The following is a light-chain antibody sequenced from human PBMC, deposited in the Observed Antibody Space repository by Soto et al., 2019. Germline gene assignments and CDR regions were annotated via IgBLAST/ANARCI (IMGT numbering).Light chain of an antibody. CDR2: EVS. V-gene: IGLV2-14*01. J-gene: IGLJ2*01. CDR1: SSDVGGYNY. CDR3: SPYTSSSTTFVV. Sequence: QSALTQPASVSGSPGQSITISCTGTSSDVGGYNYVSWYQQHPGKAPKLMIYEVSNRPSGVSNRFSGSKSGNTASLTISGLQAEDEADYYCSPYTSSSTTFVVFGGGTKLTVL.